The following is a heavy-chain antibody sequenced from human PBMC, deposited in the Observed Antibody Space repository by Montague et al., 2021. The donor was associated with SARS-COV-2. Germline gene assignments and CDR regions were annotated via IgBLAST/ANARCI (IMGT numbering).Heavy chain of an antibody. CDR3: ATQEDPSGWIPGPFDF. CDR2: IYYRGST. Sequence: SETLSLTCTVSGGSISSSSYYWAWTRQPPGKGLEWIGSIYYRGSTYYNSSLKSRVIISVDTSKNQLSLKLSSVTAADTAVYYCATQEDPSGWIPGPFDFWGQGTLLTVSS. CDR1: GGSISSSSYY. J-gene: IGHJ4*02. V-gene: IGHV4-39*01. D-gene: IGHD6-19*01.